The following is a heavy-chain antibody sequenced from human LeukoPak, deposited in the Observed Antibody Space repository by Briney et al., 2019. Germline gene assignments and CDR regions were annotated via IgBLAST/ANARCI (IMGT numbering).Heavy chain of an antibody. D-gene: IGHD6-13*01. CDR2: ISGSGDST. CDR3: AKTRPLDSSSWSHGDY. V-gene: IGHV3-23*01. Sequence: GGSLRLSCGVSEVTFSSHGMNWVRQAPGKGLEWVSAISGSGDSTYYGDSVKGRFTISRDNSKNTLYLQMNSLRAEDTAVYYCAKTRPLDSSSWSHGDYWGQGTLVTVSS. J-gene: IGHJ4*02. CDR1: EVTFSSHG.